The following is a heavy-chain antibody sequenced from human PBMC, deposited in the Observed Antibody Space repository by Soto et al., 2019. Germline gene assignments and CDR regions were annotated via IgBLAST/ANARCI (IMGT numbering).Heavy chain of an antibody. CDR3: AHRPIVGAAI. D-gene: IGHD1-26*01. J-gene: IGHJ4*02. Sequence: QVQLQESGPGLVKPSGTLSLTCADFGGSISNSNWWTWVRQPPGKGLDWIGEIFHSGSTNYNSSLMGRVTISVDKANNQFSLKLRAVTAAETAVYYCAHRPIVGAAIWGQVTLVTVSS. CDR1: GGSISNSNW. CDR2: IFHSGST. V-gene: IGHV4-4*02.